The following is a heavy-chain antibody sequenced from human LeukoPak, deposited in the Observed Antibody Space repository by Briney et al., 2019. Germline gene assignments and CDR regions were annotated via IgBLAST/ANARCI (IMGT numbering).Heavy chain of an antibody. CDR3: ARSRGFSSGWYDWMSDY. Sequence: ASVTASCTASGYTFTSYGISWVRQAPGQGLEWMGWISAYNGNTNYAQKLQGRVTITTDTSTSTAYMELRSLRSDDTAVYYCARSRGFSSGWYDWMSDYWGQGTLVTVSS. V-gene: IGHV1-18*01. D-gene: IGHD6-19*01. CDR1: GYTFTSYG. CDR2: ISAYNGNT. J-gene: IGHJ4*02.